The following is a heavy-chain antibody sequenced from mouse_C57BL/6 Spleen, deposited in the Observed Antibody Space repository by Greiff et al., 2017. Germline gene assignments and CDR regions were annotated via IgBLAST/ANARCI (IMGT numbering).Heavy chain of an antibody. CDR3: ERHRTRGEYYARDY. V-gene: IGHV1-7*01. Sequence: VQLQQCGAELAKPGASVKLSCKASGYTFTSYWMHWVKQRPGQGLEWIGYINPGSGYTKYTQKFKDKATLTADKSSSTAYMQLSSLTYEDSAVYDWERHRTRGEYYARDYWGQGTSVTVSS. CDR1: GYTFTSYW. J-gene: IGHJ4*01. D-gene: IGHD2-13*01. CDR2: INPGSGYT.